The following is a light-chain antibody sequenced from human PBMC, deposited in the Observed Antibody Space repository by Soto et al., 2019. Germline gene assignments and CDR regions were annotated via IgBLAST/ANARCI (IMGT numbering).Light chain of an antibody. J-gene: IGKJ1*01. CDR2: AAS. CDR1: QDISNY. Sequence: DIQMTQSPSSLSASVGDRVTITCRATQDISNYLAWYQQKPGKVPNLLIYAASTLQSGVPSRFSGSGSGTDFTLTISSLQHEDVATYYCQKYNSAPPCTFGQGTKVEI. V-gene: IGKV1-27*01. CDR3: QKYNSAPPCT.